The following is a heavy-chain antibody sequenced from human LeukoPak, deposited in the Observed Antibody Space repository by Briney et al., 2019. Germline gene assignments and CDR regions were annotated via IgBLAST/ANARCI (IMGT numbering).Heavy chain of an antibody. J-gene: IGHJ4*02. CDR3: VGTIASRGSEY. D-gene: IGHD6-6*01. V-gene: IGHV3-7*01. CDR1: GFTFSSYW. CDR2: IKQDGSEK. Sequence: PGGSLRLSCAASGFTFSSYWMSWVRQAPGKGLEWVANIKQDGSEKYYVDSVKGRFTVSRDNAKNTVYLQMNNLRVDDTAMYYCVGTIASRGSEYWGQGALVTVSS.